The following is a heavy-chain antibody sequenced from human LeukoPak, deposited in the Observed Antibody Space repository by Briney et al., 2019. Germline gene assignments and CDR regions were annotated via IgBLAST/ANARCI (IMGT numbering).Heavy chain of an antibody. CDR3: AKYASGTYDYYFYYYMDV. CDR1: GFTFSSYA. V-gene: IGHV3-23*01. Sequence: GGSLRLSCAASGFTFSSYAMSWVRQAPGKGLEWVSTINNSGGITYFADSVKGRFTISRDNSKNTLFLQMNSLRATDTAVYYCAKYASGTYDYYFYYYMDVWGKGTTVTVSS. J-gene: IGHJ6*03. CDR2: INNSGGIT. D-gene: IGHD3-10*01.